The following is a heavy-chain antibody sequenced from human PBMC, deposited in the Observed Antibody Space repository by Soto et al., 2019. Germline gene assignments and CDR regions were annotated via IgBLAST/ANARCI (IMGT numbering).Heavy chain of an antibody. Sequence: SETLSLTCSVSGGSVSSGSFYWGWIRQPPGKGLEWIGNVYYNGNTYYNPSLKSRVTISVDTSKNQITLKLKSVTAADTAVYYCARGRSIWWVLRNFDTYVMDVWGKGTTVTVSS. CDR1: GGSVSSGSFY. D-gene: IGHD3-9*01. CDR3: ARGRSIWWVLRNFDTYVMDV. J-gene: IGHJ6*04. V-gene: IGHV4-39*06. CDR2: VYYNGNT.